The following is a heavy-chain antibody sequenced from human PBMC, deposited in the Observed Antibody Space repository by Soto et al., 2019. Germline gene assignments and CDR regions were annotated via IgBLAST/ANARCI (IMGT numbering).Heavy chain of an antibody. CDR3: ARWVGASNWFDP. Sequence: GPVKVSCKASGYTFTGYHIHWVRQAPGQGLEWMGWINTNSGATNYAQNFQGWVTMTRDTSTNTAYVQLSRLTSDDTAVYYCARWVGASNWFDPWGQGTLVTVSS. CDR2: INTNSGAT. V-gene: IGHV1-2*04. D-gene: IGHD1-26*01. CDR1: GYTFTGYH. J-gene: IGHJ5*02.